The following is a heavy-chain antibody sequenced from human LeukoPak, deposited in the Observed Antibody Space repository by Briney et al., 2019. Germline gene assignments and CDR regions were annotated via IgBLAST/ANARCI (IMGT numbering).Heavy chain of an antibody. CDR3: ARGSQVDDFWSGYRAPLDY. V-gene: IGHV4-4*02. Sequence: SGTLSLTCAVSGGSISSNWYSWVRQPPGKGLEWIGEIYHDGNTYYNPSLKSRVTISVDTSKNQFSLKLSSVTAADTAVYFCARGSQVDDFWSGYRAPLDYWGQGTLVTVSS. J-gene: IGHJ4*02. CDR1: GGSISSNW. D-gene: IGHD3-3*01. CDR2: IYHDGNT.